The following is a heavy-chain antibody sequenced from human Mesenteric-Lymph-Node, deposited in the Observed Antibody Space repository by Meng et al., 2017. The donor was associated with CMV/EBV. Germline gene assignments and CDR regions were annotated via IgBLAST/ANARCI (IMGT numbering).Heavy chain of an antibody. D-gene: IGHD6-13*01. V-gene: IGHV3-21*01. CDR3: ARALSSSSIPYYYYYGMDV. Sequence: LSLTCAAPGFTFSSYSMNWVRQAPGKGLEWVSSISSSSSYIYYADSVKGRFTISRDNAKNSLYLQMNSLRAEDTAVYYCARALSSSSIPYYYYYGMDVWGQGTTVTVSS. CDR1: GFTFSSYS. CDR2: ISSSSSYI. J-gene: IGHJ6*02.